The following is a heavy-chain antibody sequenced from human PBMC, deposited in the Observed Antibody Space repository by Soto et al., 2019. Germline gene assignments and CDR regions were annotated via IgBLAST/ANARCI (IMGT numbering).Heavy chain of an antibody. V-gene: IGHV1-69*01. CDR3: ARTKDTYSSGYYYFDF. J-gene: IGHJ4*02. CDR2: IIPLFGTA. CDR1: GGTFSTYA. D-gene: IGHD6-19*01. Sequence: QVQLEQSGGEVKQPGSSVRVSCKTSGGTFSTYAINWVRQAPGQGLEWMGAIIPLFGTADYSQKFQGRVTIAADESTSTAYMEPSSLRFDDTPVYFCARTKDTYSSGYYYFDFWGQGTLVTVSS.